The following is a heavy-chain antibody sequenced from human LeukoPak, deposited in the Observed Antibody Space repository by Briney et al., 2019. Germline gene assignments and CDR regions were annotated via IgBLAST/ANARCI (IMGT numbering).Heavy chain of an antibody. J-gene: IGHJ4*02. V-gene: IGHV3-7*01. CDR3: ARDRYYCTNGVCSNPFDY. Sequence: GGSLRLSCAASGFTFSRNWMSWVRQAPGKGLEWVANIKQDGSEKYYVDSVKGRFTISRDNAKNSLHLQMNSLRAEDTAVYYCARDRYYCTNGVCSNPFDYWGQGTLVTVSS. CDR2: IKQDGSEK. CDR1: GFTFSRNW. D-gene: IGHD2-8*01.